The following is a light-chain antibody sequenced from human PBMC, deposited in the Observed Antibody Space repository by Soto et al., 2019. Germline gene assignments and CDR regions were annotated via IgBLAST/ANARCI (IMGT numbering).Light chain of an antibody. Sequence: QSVLTQPPSASGTPGQRVTISCSGSSSNIGSDAVNWYQRFPGTAPKLLIYSNNERPSGVPARFSGPKSGTSASLAISGLQSEDEADYYCAAWDDSLNGVVFGGGTKLTVL. V-gene: IGLV1-44*01. J-gene: IGLJ2*01. CDR2: SNN. CDR3: AAWDDSLNGVV. CDR1: SSNIGSDA.